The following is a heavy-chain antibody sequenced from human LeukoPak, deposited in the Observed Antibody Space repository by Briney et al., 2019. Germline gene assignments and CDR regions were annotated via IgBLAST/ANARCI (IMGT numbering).Heavy chain of an antibody. V-gene: IGHV3-7*03. D-gene: IGHD1-26*01. Sequence: SGGSLRLSCAASGFTFSSYWMSWVRQAPGKGLEWVANIKQDGSEKYYVDSVKGRFTISRDNAKNSLYLQMNSLRAEDTAAYYCARDLESYPLDYWGQGTLVTVSS. CDR3: ARDLESYPLDY. J-gene: IGHJ4*02. CDR2: IKQDGSEK. CDR1: GFTFSSYW.